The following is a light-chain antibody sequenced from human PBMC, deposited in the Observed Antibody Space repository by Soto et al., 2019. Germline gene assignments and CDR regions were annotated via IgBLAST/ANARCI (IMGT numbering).Light chain of an antibody. V-gene: IGLV1-40*01. CDR2: GNS. Sequence: QSVLTQPPSVSGAPGQRVTISCTGSSSNIGAGYDVHWYQQLPGTAPKLLIYGNSNRPSGVPDRFSGSKSGTSASLAITGLQADAEADYYCQSYASSLSVVFGGGTTRTVL. CDR1: SSNIGAGYD. J-gene: IGLJ2*01. CDR3: QSYASSLSVV.